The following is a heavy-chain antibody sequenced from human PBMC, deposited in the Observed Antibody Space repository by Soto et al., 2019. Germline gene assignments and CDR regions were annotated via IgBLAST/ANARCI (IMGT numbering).Heavy chain of an antibody. CDR3: TRGSAAVRSYFFDS. J-gene: IGHJ5*01. Sequence: EVQLVESGGGLVQPGKSLRLSCAASGFTFDDHAMHWVRQGPGKGLEWVAHISWNSETLGDADSVKGRFIISRDNAKNSVYLEMNGLRPEDTAVYFCTRGSAAVRSYFFDSWGQGTLVTVSS. CDR2: ISWNSETL. D-gene: IGHD1-26*01. V-gene: IGHV3-9*01. CDR1: GFTFDDHA.